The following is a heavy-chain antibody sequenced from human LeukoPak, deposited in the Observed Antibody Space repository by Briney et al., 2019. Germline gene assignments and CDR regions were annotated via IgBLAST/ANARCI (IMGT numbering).Heavy chain of an antibody. D-gene: IGHD6-13*01. Sequence: RASVKVSCKASGGTFSSYAISWVRQAPGQGLEWMGGIIPIFGTANYAQKFQGRVTITADESTSTAYMELSSLRSEDTAVYYCARGRDSSSFYNWFDPWGQGTLVTVSS. CDR2: IIPIFGTA. V-gene: IGHV1-69*13. J-gene: IGHJ5*02. CDR3: ARGRDSSSFYNWFDP. CDR1: GGTFSSYA.